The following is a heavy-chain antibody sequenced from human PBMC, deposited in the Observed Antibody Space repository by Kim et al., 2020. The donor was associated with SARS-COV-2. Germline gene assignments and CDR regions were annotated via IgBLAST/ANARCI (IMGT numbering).Heavy chain of an antibody. J-gene: IGHJ4*02. D-gene: IGHD2-2*01. CDR2: IKQDGSEK. Sequence: GGSLRLSCAASGFTFSSYWMNWVRQAPGKGLEWVANIKQDGSEKYYVDSVKGRFTISRDNAKNSLYLQMNSLRAEDTAVYYCAGSPCSSTSCYGMEYFDYWGQGTLVTVST. CDR1: GFTFSSYW. CDR3: AGSPCSSTSCYGMEYFDY. V-gene: IGHV3-7*01.